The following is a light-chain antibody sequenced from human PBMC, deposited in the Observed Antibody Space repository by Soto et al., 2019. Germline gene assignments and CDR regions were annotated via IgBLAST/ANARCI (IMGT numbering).Light chain of an antibody. CDR3: QEYNSYGT. J-gene: IGKJ2*01. Sequence: DIQMTQSPSTLSASVGDRVTITCRASQSIGSSLAWYQQKPGKGPKLLIYDASTLESGVPSRFSGSGFGTECALTISSLQPDDLATFYCQEYNSYGTCGQGTKLEIK. CDR2: DAS. V-gene: IGKV1-5*01. CDR1: QSIGSS.